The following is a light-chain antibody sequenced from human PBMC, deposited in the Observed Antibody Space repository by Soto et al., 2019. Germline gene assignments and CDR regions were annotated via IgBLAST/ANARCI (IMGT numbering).Light chain of an antibody. Sequence: EIVMTQSPATLSVSPGERVTLSCRASQSVSSNLAWYQQKPGQAPRLLIYGASTRATDIPARFSGSGSGTEFPLTISGLQSEDFGVYYCQQYNKWPPLAFGGGTKVEIK. J-gene: IGKJ4*01. CDR3: QQYNKWPPLA. CDR2: GAS. V-gene: IGKV3D-15*01. CDR1: QSVSSN.